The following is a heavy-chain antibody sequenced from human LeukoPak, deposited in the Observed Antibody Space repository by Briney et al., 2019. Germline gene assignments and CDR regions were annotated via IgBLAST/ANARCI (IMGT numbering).Heavy chain of an antibody. Sequence: PGGSLRLSCAASGFTFSSYWMHWVRQAPGKGLVWVARSKSDGTTTSYVDSVKGRFTISRDNAKNTLYLQMNSLRAEDTDGYYCSRGFPTATTHFDYWGQGTLVTVSS. D-gene: IGHD4-17*01. CDR3: SRGFPTATTHFDY. CDR2: SKSDGTTT. J-gene: IGHJ4*02. CDR1: GFTFSSYW. V-gene: IGHV3-74*01.